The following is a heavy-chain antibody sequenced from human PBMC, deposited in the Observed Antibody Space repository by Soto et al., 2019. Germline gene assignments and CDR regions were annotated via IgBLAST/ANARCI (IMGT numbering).Heavy chain of an antibody. D-gene: IGHD4-17*01. J-gene: IGHJ4*02. V-gene: IGHV3-72*01. CDR3: ARYDYGDVDY. Sequence: EVQLVESGGGLVQPGGSLRLSCAASGFTISDHYMDWVRQAPGKGLEWVGRTRNKANSYTTEYAASVKGRFTISRDDSKNSLYLKMNSLETEDTAVYYCARYDYGDVDYCGQGTLVTVSS. CDR2: TRNKANSYTT. CDR1: GFTISDHY.